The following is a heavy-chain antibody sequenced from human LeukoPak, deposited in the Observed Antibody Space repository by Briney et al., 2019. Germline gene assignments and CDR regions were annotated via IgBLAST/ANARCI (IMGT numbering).Heavy chain of an antibody. CDR2: IIPIFGTA. J-gene: IGHJ4*02. CDR1: GGTFSSYA. Sequence: SVKVSCKASGGTFSSYAISWVRQAPGQGLEWMGGIIPIFGTANYAQKFQGRVTITADESTSTAYMELSSLRSEDTAVYYCAKAVAYCGGDCLPWGQGTLVTVSS. D-gene: IGHD2-21*02. V-gene: IGHV1-69*13. CDR3: AKAVAYCGGDCLP.